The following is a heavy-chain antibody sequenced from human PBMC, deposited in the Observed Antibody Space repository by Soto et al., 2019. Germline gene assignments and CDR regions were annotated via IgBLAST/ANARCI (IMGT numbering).Heavy chain of an antibody. J-gene: IGHJ4*02. CDR2: IIPIFGTA. V-gene: IGHV1-69*12. D-gene: IGHD2-21*02. CDR3: ARGRVVVTAIPYYFDY. CDR1: GGTFSSYA. Sequence: QVQLVQSGAEVKKPGSSVKVSCKASGGTFSSYAISWLRQAPGQGLEWMGGIIPIFGTANYAQKFQGRVTITADESRSTAYMELGRLRSEDTAVYYCARGRVVVTAIPYYFDYWGQGTLVTVSS.